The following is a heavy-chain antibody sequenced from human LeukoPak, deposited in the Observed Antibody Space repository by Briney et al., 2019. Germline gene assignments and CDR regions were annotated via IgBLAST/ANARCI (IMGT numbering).Heavy chain of an antibody. J-gene: IGHJ4*02. V-gene: IGHV3-74*01. CDR1: GFTLSNYW. D-gene: IGHD3-22*01. CDR3: ARGNYDSSGFLDY. Sequence: PGGSLRLSCTSSGFTLSNYWMHYVRQAPGKGLVWVSRLNEDGSRTDYADSVKGRFTISRDNAKNTVSLHMNRLRAEDTAIYYCARGNYDSSGFLDYWGQGTLVTVSS. CDR2: LNEDGSRT.